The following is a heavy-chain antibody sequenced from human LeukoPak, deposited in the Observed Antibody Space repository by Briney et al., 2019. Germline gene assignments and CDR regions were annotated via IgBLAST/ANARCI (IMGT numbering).Heavy chain of an antibody. CDR3: TTEGIAVAAAFDY. V-gene: IGHV3-15*01. J-gene: IGHJ4*02. CDR2: AKSKTDGGTT. D-gene: IGHD6-19*01. CDR1: GFTFSSYA. Sequence: GSLRLSCSASGFTFSSYAMHWVRQAPGKGLEWVGSAKSKTDGGTTDYAAPVKGRFTISRDDSKNTLYLQMNSLKTEDTAVYYCTTEGIAVAAAFDYWGQGTLVTVSS.